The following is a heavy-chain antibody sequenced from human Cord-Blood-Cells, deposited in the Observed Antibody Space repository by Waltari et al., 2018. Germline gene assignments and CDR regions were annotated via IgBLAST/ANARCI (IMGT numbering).Heavy chain of an antibody. Sequence: QITLKESGPTLVKPTQTLTLTCTFSGFSLSTSGVGVGWIRQPPGKALEWLALIYWNDDKRYSPYLKSRLTITKDTSKNQVVLTMTNMDPVDTATYYCAHRRGGRYSSSWYYFDYWGQGTLVTVSS. V-gene: IGHV2-5*01. CDR3: AHRRGGRYSSSWYYFDY. CDR2: IYWNDDK. D-gene: IGHD6-13*01. CDR1: GFSLSTSGVG. J-gene: IGHJ4*02.